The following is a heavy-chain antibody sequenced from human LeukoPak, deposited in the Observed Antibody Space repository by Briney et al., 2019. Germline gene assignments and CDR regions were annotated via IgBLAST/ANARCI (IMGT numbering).Heavy chain of an antibody. CDR3: SRDGDVTGETFDY. CDR1: GFTFSSFA. J-gene: IGHJ4*02. Sequence: PGRSLRLSCAASGFTFSSFAMHWVRQAPGKGLEGVAVMSSDGTKEYYADSVKGRFTISRDNSKSTLFLQMSSLRPEDTAVYYCSRDGDVTGETFDYWGQGTLVTVSS. CDR2: MSSDGTKE. D-gene: IGHD2-21*02. V-gene: IGHV3-30*15.